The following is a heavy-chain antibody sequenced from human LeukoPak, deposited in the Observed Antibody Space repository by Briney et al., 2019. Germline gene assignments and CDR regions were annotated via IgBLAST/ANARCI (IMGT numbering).Heavy chain of an antibody. CDR2: IYPNNGAT. CDR3: ARDGPAQMVDLGY. Sequence: ASVKVSCKASGYTFSGTGWYLYWLRQAPGQGLECMGWIYPNNGATAYAQKFQGRVAMTRDTSITTAYMELSGLRPDDTAVYYCARDGPAQMVDLGYWGQGTLVTVSS. J-gene: IGHJ4*02. D-gene: IGHD3-10*01. V-gene: IGHV1-2*02. CDR1: GYTFSGTGWY.